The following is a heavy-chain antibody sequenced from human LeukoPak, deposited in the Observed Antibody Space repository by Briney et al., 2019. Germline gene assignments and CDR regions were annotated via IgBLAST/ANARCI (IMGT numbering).Heavy chain of an antibody. J-gene: IGHJ4*02. D-gene: IGHD4-23*01. V-gene: IGHV4-4*02. CDR1: GGSISSSSGNC. Sequence: SETLSLTCAVSGGSISSSSGNCWTWVRQPPGKGLEWIGEIYHSGSTNYNPSLKSRVTMLLDKSKNQFSLKLSSVTAADTAVYYCARNGGNSDFDYWGQGTLVTVSS. CDR2: IYHSGST. CDR3: ARNGGNSDFDY.